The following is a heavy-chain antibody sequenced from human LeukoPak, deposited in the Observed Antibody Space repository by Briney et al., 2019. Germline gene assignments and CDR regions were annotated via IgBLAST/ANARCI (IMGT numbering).Heavy chain of an antibody. J-gene: IGHJ4*02. V-gene: IGHV3-23*01. Sequence: PGGSLRLSCAASGFTVSSNYMSWVRQAPGKGLEWVSAISGSGGSTYYADSVKGRFTISRDNSKNTLYLQMNSLRAEDTAVYYCAKDLLYTSPPRDFDSWGQGTLVTVSS. CDR3: AKDLLYTSPPRDFDS. CDR2: ISGSGGST. CDR1: GFTVSSNY. D-gene: IGHD2-2*01.